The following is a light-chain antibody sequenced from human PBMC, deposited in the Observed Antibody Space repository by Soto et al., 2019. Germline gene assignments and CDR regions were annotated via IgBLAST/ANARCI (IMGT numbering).Light chain of an antibody. CDR1: QSISSW. J-gene: IGKJ1*01. CDR2: KAS. V-gene: IGKV1-5*03. CDR3: QQYNSYSWT. Sequence: DIQMTQCPSTLSASVGDRVTITCRASQSISSWLAWYQQKPGKAPKLLIYKASSLESGVPSRFSGSGSGTEFTLTISSLQPDDFATYYCQQYNSYSWTFGQGTKV.